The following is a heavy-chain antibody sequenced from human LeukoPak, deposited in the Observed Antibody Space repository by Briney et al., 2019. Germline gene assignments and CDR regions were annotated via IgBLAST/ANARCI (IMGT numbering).Heavy chain of an antibody. Sequence: GASVKVSCKASGCTFTGYYMHWVRQAPGQGLKWMGWVNPNSGGTNYAQKFQGRVTMTRDTSISTAYMELSRLRSDDTAVYYCAQPSGSYFGLGLWGQGTLVTVSS. CDR3: AQPSGSYFGLGL. J-gene: IGHJ4*02. V-gene: IGHV1-2*02. D-gene: IGHD3-10*01. CDR1: GCTFTGYY. CDR2: VNPNSGGT.